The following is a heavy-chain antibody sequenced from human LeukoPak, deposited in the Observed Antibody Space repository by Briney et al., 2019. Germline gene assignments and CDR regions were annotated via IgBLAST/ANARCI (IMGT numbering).Heavy chain of an antibody. CDR3: ARGATSLLYFDS. J-gene: IGHJ4*02. CDR2: IYYSGST. D-gene: IGHD5/OR15-5a*01. Sequence: SETLSLTCTVSGGSISTYYWSWIRQPPGKGLEWTGYIYYSGSTNYNPSLKSRVTISVDTSKNQFSLKLSSVTAADTAVYYCARGATSLLYFDSRGQGTLVTVS. V-gene: IGHV4-59*01. CDR1: GGSISTYY.